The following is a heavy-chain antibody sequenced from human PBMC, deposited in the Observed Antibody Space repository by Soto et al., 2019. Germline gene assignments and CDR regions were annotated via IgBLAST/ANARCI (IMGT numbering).Heavy chain of an antibody. Sequence: GGSLKLSCAASGFTFSSYSMNWVRQAPGKGLEWVSSISSSSSYIYYADSVKGRFTISRDNAKNSLYLQMNSLRAEDTAVYYCARVRSGWYAFDYWGQGTLVTVSS. D-gene: IGHD6-19*01. CDR2: ISSSSSYI. CDR1: GFTFSSYS. CDR3: ARVRSGWYAFDY. J-gene: IGHJ4*02. V-gene: IGHV3-21*01.